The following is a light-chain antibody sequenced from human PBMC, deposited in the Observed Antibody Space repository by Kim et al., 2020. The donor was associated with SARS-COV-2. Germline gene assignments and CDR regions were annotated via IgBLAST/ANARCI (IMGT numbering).Light chain of an antibody. V-gene: IGLV1-44*01. Sequence: QPVLTQPPSASGTPGQRVTISCSGSSSNIGSNPVNWYQQFPGTAPKLLIYTNNQWPSGVPDRFSGSKSGTSASLAISGLQSEDEADYYCAAWDDSLNGVVFGGGTKLTVL. CDR3: AAWDDSLNGVV. CDR2: TNN. J-gene: IGLJ2*01. CDR1: SSNIGSNP.